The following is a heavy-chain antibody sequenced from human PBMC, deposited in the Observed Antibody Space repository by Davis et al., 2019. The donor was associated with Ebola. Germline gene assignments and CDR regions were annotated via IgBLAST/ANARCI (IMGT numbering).Heavy chain of an antibody. V-gene: IGHV5-51*01. CDR1: GNSFTGFW. Sequence: GESLKISCRGSGNSFTGFWVAWVRQMPGRGLEWMGVIYPGDSETRYSPSFQGQVTISVDKSISTAYLQWSSLKASDTAMYYCARHARYYGSGSQVYYYYGMDVWGQGTTVTVSS. D-gene: IGHD3-10*01. J-gene: IGHJ6*02. CDR3: ARHARYYGSGSQVYYYYGMDV. CDR2: IYPGDSET.